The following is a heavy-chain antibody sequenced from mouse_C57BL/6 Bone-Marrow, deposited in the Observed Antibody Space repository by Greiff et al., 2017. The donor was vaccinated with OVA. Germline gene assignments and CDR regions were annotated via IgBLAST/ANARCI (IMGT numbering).Heavy chain of an antibody. V-gene: IGHV1-15*01. CDR1: GYTFTDYE. D-gene: IGHD2-5*01. CDR3: TRSNSNYYAMDY. Sequence: QVHVKQSGAELVRPGASVTLSCKASGYTFTDYEMHWVKQTPVHGLEWIGAIDPETGGTAYNQKFKGKAILTADKSSSTAYMELRRLTSAYSASYYYTRSNSNYYAMDYWGQGTSVTVSA. J-gene: IGHJ4*01. CDR2: IDPETGGT.